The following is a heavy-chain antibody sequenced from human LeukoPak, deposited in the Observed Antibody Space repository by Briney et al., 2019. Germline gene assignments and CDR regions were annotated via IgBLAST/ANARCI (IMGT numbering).Heavy chain of an antibody. CDR2: IYTSGST. Sequence: SETLSLTCTVSGGSISSYYWSWIRQPAGKGLEWIGRIYTSGSTYYNPSLKSRVTISVDTSKNQFSLKLSSVTAADTAVYYCAKSSYSIFDYWGQGTLVTVSS. CDR3: AKSSYSIFDY. CDR1: GGSISSYY. J-gene: IGHJ4*02. V-gene: IGHV4-4*07. D-gene: IGHD5-18*01.